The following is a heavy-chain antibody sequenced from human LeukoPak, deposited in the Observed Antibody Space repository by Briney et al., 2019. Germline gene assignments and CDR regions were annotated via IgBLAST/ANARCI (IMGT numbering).Heavy chain of an antibody. Sequence: GGSLRLSCAASGFTFSSYAMSWVRQAPGKGLEWVSIISGSGGSTNYADTVKGRFTMSRDNSKNTLYLQMNSLTAEDTAVYYCAKDRVAAVAPFTWFGPWGQGTLVTVST. CDR1: GFTFSSYA. CDR3: AKDRVAAVAPFTWFGP. V-gene: IGHV3-23*01. J-gene: IGHJ5*02. D-gene: IGHD6-13*01. CDR2: ISGSGGST.